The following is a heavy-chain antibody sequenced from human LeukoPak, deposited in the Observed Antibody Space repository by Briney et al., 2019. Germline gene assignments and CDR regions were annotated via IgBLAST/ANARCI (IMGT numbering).Heavy chain of an antibody. CDR2: IYYSGST. V-gene: IGHV4-39*01. Sequence: SETLSLTCTVSGGSISSSNYYWGWIRQPPGKGLEWIGSIYYSGSTFYNPSLKSRVTMSVDTPKNQFSLNLSSVTAADTAVYYCARLIIAAAGPGRWFDPWGQGTLVTVSS. J-gene: IGHJ5*02. D-gene: IGHD6-13*01. CDR3: ARLIIAAAGPGRWFDP. CDR1: GGSISSSNYY.